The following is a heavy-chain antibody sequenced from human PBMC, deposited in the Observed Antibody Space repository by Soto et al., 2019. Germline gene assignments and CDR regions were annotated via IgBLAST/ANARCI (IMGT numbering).Heavy chain of an antibody. CDR3: ARRSSSSLGSLFDP. D-gene: IGHD6-6*01. Sequence: SETLSLTCTVSGGSISSSTYYWDWIRQPPGKGLEWIGAMYYTGNKNYNPSLESRVTMSVDTSKNQFSLKLSSVTPTDTAVYHCARRSSSSLGSLFDPWGRGILVTVSS. CDR1: GGSISSSTYY. J-gene: IGHJ5*02. CDR2: MYYTGNK. V-gene: IGHV4-39*01.